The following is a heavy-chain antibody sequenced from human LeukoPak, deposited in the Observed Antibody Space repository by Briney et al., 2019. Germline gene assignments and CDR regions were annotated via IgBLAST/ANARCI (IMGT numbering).Heavy chain of an antibody. Sequence: PGGSLRLSCAASRFVFSSTGMHWVRQAPGKGLEWVAYIRYDGSDKFYTDSVKGRLTISRDNSKNTLSLQMTTLRPDDTAVYYCVRDATVGAAYFDFWGQGALVAVSS. V-gene: IGHV3-30*02. CDR1: RFVFSSTG. D-gene: IGHD6-13*01. J-gene: IGHJ4*02. CDR3: VRDATVGAAYFDF. CDR2: IRYDGSDK.